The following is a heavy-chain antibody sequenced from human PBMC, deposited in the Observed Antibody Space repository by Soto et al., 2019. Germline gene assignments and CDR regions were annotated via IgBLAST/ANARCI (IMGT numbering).Heavy chain of an antibody. CDR1: GFSFSSYS. V-gene: IGHV3-21*03. CDR2: ISSDNTYI. J-gene: IGHJ5*02. D-gene: IGHD6-19*01. Sequence: VGSLRLSCAASGFSFSSYSMHWVRQAPGKGLEWVSAISSDNTYINYADSVKGRFTISRDDAKNSLYLQMNSLRAEDTATYYCAKSGSSGWYGWFDPWGQGTLVTVSS. CDR3: AKSGSSGWYGWFDP.